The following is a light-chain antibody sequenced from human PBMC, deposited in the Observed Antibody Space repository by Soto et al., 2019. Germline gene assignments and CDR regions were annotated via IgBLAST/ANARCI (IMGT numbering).Light chain of an antibody. CDR3: QQSYSTPLT. CDR2: AAS. V-gene: IGKV1-39*01. CDR1: QSISSY. J-gene: IGKJ4*01. Sequence: DIQMTQSPSSLSASVGDRVTITCQASQSISSYLNWYQQKPGNAPKLLIYAASSLQSGVPSRFSGSGSGTDFTLTISSLQPEDFATYYCQQSYSTPLTFGGGTKVDIK.